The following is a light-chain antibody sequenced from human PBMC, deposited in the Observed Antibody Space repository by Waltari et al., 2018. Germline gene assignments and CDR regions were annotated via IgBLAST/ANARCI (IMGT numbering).Light chain of an antibody. CDR3: QQYNIWPYT. CDR2: KSF. Sequence: DIQMTQSPSTLSASVGDRVTITCRASQSISNWLAWYQQIPGKAPKVLIYKSFTLQSGVPSRFSGSGSETEFSLTISSLQPDDFATYCCQQYNIWPYTFGQGTTLEI. CDR1: QSISNW. V-gene: IGKV1-5*03. J-gene: IGKJ2*01.